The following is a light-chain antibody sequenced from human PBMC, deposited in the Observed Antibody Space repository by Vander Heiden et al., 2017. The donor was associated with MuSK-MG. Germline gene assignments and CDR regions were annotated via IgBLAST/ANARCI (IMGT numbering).Light chain of an antibody. CDR1: QTVSSSY. J-gene: IGKJ4*01. V-gene: IGKV3-20*01. CDR3: QQYGDSLLT. CDR2: GTS. Sequence: LVLTQSPVTLSLSPAHTPTLPCRAIQTVSSSYIAWYQQKPGKAPRLLIHGTSGRAAGIPDRFGGYGSGTDFSLTISRLEPEDFAVYYCQQYGDSLLTFGGGTRVEIK.